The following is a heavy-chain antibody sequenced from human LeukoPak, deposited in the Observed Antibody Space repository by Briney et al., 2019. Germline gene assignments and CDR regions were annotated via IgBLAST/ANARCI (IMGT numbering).Heavy chain of an antibody. CDR3: ARHSGSSPHYFDY. CDR1: GGSISSYY. CDR2: IYYSGST. Sequence: SETLSLTWTVSGGSISSYYWSWLRQLPGKGLEWLGFIYYSGSTHYKSSLKSRVTISVDTSKNQFSLMLTSVTAADTAVYYCARHSGSSPHYFDYWGQGTLVTVSS. V-gene: IGHV4-59*08. D-gene: IGHD1-26*01. J-gene: IGHJ4*02.